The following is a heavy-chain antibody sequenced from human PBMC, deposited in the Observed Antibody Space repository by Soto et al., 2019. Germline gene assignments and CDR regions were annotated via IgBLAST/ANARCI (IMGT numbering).Heavy chain of an antibody. V-gene: IGHV4-30-4*01. CDR3: ATMGTPATGLYFFDY. CDR1: GGSISSGNYY. Sequence: SETLSLTCTVSGGSISSGNYYWSWIRQPPGKGLEWIGFVSYSGSTYYSTSLKSRVTISVDTSKSQFSLNLSFVTAADTAVYYCATMGTPATGLYFFDYWGQGSLVTVSS. J-gene: IGHJ4*02. CDR2: VSYSGST. D-gene: IGHD2-15*01.